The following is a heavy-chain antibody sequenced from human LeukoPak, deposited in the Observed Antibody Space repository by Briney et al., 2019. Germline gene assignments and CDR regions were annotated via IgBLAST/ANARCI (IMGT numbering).Heavy chain of an antibody. V-gene: IGHV1-2*02. Sequence: ASVKVSCKASGYTFIGYYLHWVRQAPGQELAWMGCINPNSGDTSYAQNFQGRVTMTRDTSISTAYMELSRLRSDDTAVYYCARGPDSTGYYPFDYWGQGTLATVSS. CDR3: ARGPDSTGYYPFDY. CDR1: GYTFIGYY. D-gene: IGHD3-22*01. J-gene: IGHJ4*02. CDR2: INPNSGDT.